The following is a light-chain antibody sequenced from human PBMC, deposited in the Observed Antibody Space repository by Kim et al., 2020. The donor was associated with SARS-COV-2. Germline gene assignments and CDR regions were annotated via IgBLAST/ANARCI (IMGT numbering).Light chain of an antibody. Sequence: IVMTQSPLSLPVTPGEPASISCRSSLSFLHSNGYNYLDWYLQKPGQSPQLLIYLGSNRASGVPDRFSGSGSGTDFTLKISRVEAEDVGVYYCMQALQTPPWTFGQGTKVDIK. J-gene: IGKJ1*01. V-gene: IGKV2-28*01. CDR1: LSFLHSNGYNY. CDR3: MQALQTPPWT. CDR2: LGS.